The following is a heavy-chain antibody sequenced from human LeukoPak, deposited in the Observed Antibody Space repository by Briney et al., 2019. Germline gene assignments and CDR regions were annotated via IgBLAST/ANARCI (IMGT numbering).Heavy chain of an antibody. Sequence: GGSLRLSCAASGFTFSSYAMSWVRQAPGKGLEWVSAISGSGGSTYYADSVKGRFTISRDNSKNTLYLQMNSLRAEDTAVYYCARQSGNYYGAFDYWGQGTLVTVSS. J-gene: IGHJ4*02. CDR2: ISGSGGST. CDR1: GFTFSSYA. V-gene: IGHV3-23*01. CDR3: ARQSGNYYGAFDY. D-gene: IGHD1-26*01.